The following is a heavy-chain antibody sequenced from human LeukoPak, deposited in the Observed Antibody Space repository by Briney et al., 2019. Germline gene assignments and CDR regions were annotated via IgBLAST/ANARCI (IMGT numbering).Heavy chain of an antibody. CDR3: ARTPLYGDED. J-gene: IGHJ4*02. CDR1: GGSISSTRYY. CDR2: VYYSGST. Sequence: SETLSLTCSVSGGSISSTRYYWGWIRQPPGKGLEWIGSVYYSGSTYYNPSLKSRVTISVDTSNNQFSLKLRSVTAADTAVYYCARTPLYGDEDWGQGTLVTVSS. D-gene: IGHD4-17*01. V-gene: IGHV4-39*01.